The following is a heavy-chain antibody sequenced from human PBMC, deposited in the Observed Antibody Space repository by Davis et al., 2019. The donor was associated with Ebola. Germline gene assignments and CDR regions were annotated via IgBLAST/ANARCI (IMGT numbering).Heavy chain of an antibody. CDR2: IKQDGSEK. V-gene: IGHV3-7*03. CDR1: GFTFSSYW. J-gene: IGHJ4*02. Sequence: GESLKISCAASGFTFSSYWMSWVRQAPGKGLEWVANIKQDGSEKYYVDSVKGRFTISRDNAKNSLYLQMNSLKIEDTAVYYCAGNNYDRSGYYDYWGQGTLVTVSS. CDR3: AGNNYDRSGYYDY. D-gene: IGHD3-22*01.